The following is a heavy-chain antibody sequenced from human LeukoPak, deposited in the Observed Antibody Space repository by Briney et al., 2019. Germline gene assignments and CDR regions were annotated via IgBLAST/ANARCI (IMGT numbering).Heavy chain of an antibody. D-gene: IGHD3-10*01. Sequence: GRSLRLSCAASGFTFSNFGVHWVRQAPGKGLEWVAVISYDGSSKSYADSVKGRFTISRDNSKNTLYLQMDSLRAEDTAVYYCAKNPFVGYGSDYFDDWGQGTLVTVPS. J-gene: IGHJ4*02. CDR2: ISYDGSSK. V-gene: IGHV3-30*18. CDR3: AKNPFVGYGSDYFDD. CDR1: GFTFSNFG.